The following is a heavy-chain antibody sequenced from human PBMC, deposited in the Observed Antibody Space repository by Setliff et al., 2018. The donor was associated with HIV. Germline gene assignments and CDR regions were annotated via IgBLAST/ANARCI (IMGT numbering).Heavy chain of an antibody. J-gene: IGHJ3*02. CDR1: GYTFSNFA. CDR3: ARIRAGALLNAFDI. D-gene: IGHD1-26*01. CDR2: ISSYSDNT. V-gene: IGHV1-18*01. Sequence: ASVKVSCKASGYTFSNFAIGWLRQAPGQGLEWMGWISSYSDNTFYARSLQGRVTMTTDTASSPSYMELRSLRSDDTAMYYCARIRAGALLNAFDIWAQGTMVTVSS.